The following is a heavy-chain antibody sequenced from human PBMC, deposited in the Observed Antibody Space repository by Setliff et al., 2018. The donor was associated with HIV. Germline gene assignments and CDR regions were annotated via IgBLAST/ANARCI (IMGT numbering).Heavy chain of an antibody. CDR3: ARARAGRDRITIFGVVIRDDYYYGMDV. D-gene: IGHD3-3*01. J-gene: IGHJ6*02. CDR2: INHSGST. Sequence: PSETLSLTCAVYGGSFSGYYWSWIRQPPGKGLEWIGEINHSGSTNYNPSLKSRVTISVDTSKNQFSLKLSSVTAADTAVYYCARARAGRDRITIFGVVIRDDYYYGMDVWGQGTTVTSP. V-gene: IGHV4-34*01. CDR1: GGSFSGYY.